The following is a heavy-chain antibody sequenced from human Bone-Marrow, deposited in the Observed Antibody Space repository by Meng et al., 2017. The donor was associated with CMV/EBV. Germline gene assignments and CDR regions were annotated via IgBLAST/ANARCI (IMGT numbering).Heavy chain of an antibody. V-gene: IGHV3-66*02. CDR1: GFSVNTNY. CDR2: IHSGGTT. J-gene: IGHJ4*02. CDR3: ARSLNTAADY. D-gene: IGHD6-13*01. Sequence: GESLKISCAASGFSVNTNYMSWVRQTPGKGLEWVSIIHSGGTTHYADSVRGRFTISRDHTKNTLYLQMPSLRPDDSGVYYCARSLNTAADYWGQGTLVTVSS.